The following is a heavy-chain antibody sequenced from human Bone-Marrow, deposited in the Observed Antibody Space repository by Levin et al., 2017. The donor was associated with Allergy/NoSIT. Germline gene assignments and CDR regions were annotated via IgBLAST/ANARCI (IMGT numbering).Heavy chain of an antibody. Sequence: GESLKISCAASGFTISSNYMSWVRQAPGKGLEWVSVIYSGGSTYYADSVKGRFTISRDNSKNTLYLQMNSLRAEDTAVYYCASSTYYYDSSGLIGDRGRNYYFDYWGQGTLVTVSS. D-gene: IGHD3-22*01. CDR3: ASSTYYYDSSGLIGDRGRNYYFDY. CDR1: GFTISSNY. CDR2: IYSGGST. V-gene: IGHV3-53*01. J-gene: IGHJ4*02.